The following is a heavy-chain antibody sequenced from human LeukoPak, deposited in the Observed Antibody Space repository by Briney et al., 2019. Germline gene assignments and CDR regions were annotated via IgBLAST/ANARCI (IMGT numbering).Heavy chain of an antibody. V-gene: IGHV4-4*07. D-gene: IGHD6-13*01. CDR2: IYTSGST. CDR3: ARDRDIAAAGIGPYYYYYYMDV. J-gene: IGHJ6*03. CDR1: GGSISSYY. Sequence: SETLSLTCTVSGGSISSYYWSWIRQPAGKGLEWIGRIYTSGSTNYNPSLKSRVTMSVDTSKNQFSLKLSSVTAADTAVYYCARDRDIAAAGIGPYYYYYYMDVWGKGTTVTVSS.